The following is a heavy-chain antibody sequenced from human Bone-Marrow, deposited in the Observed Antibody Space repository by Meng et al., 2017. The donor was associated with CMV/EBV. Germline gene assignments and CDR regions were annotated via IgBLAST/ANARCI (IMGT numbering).Heavy chain of an antibody. V-gene: IGHV3-48*04. CDR1: GFTFSSYS. J-gene: IGHJ5*01. CDR3: ARARGRSNWFDS. D-gene: IGHD3-16*01. Sequence: GESLKISCAASGFTFSSYSMNWVRQAPGKGLEWVAYISNNGYVVYYADSVRGRFTISRDNAKNSLFLQMTNLRAEDTALYSCARARGRSNWFDSWGPGTLVTVSS. CDR2: ISNNGYVV.